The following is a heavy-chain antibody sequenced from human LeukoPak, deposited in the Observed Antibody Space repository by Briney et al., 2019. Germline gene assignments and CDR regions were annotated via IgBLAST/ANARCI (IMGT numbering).Heavy chain of an antibody. CDR1: GYTLTGHY. J-gene: IGHJ4*02. CDR2: IKPNSGGT. CDR3: ARGRGKRDGYNMRGDY. V-gene: IGHV1-2*02. Sequence: ASVKVSCKASGYTLTGHYMHWVRQAPGQGLEWIGWIKPNSGGTNYAQKFQGMVTMTRETPISTAYMELSRLRSDDTAVYYCARGRGKRDGYNMRGDYWGQGTLVTVSS. D-gene: IGHD5-24*01.